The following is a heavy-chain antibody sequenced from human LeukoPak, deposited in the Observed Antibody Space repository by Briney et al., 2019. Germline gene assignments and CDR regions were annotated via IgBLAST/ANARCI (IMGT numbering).Heavy chain of an antibody. CDR1: GFIFSDYN. V-gene: IGHV3-43*02. J-gene: IGHJ4*02. CDR2: ISGDGGRT. CDR3: AKDVSGSIDS. D-gene: IGHD5/OR15-5a*01. Sequence: GGSLRLSCAASGFIFSDYNMHWVRQVPGKGLEWVSIISGDGGRTSYADSVKGRVTISRDNSKNSLYLQMNSLRTEDTAFYYCAKDVSGSIDSWGQGTLVIVSS.